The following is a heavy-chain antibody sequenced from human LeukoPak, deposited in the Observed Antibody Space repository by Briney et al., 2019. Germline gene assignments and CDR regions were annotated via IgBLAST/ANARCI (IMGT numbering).Heavy chain of an antibody. D-gene: IGHD3-10*01. J-gene: IGHJ6*02. V-gene: IGHV4-39*07. CDR3: ARAGAMVRGVIYYGMDV. Sequence: SSETLSLTCTVSGGSISSSSYYWGWIRQPPGKGLEWIGSIYYSGSTYYNPSLKSRVTISVDTSKNQFSLKLSSVTAADTAVYYCARAGAMVRGVIYYGMDVWGQGTTVTVSS. CDR1: GGSISSSSYY. CDR2: IYYSGST.